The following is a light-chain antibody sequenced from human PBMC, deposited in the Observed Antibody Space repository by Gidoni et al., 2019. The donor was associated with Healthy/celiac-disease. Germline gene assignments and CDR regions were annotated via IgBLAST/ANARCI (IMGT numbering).Light chain of an antibody. CDR3: SSYTSSSTPWV. CDR1: SSDVGGYNY. Sequence: QSALTQPAPVSGSPGQSITLSCTGTSSDVGGYNYVSWYQPPPGKAPKLMIYEVSNRPSGVSNRFSGSKSGNTASLTIPGLQAEDEADYYCSSYTSSSTPWVFGGGTNLXVX. V-gene: IGLV2-14*01. CDR2: EVS. J-gene: IGLJ3*02.